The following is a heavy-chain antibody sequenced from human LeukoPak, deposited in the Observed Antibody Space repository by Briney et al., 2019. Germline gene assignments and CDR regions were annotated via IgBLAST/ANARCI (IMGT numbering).Heavy chain of an antibody. V-gene: IGHV3-23*01. J-gene: IGHJ4*02. CDR3: VIWGDYDVLTGYYVPDY. D-gene: IGHD3-9*01. CDR1: GFTFSNYA. Sequence: GGSLRLSCVASGFTFSNYAMSWVRQAPGKGLEWVSAITGSGTNRYYADSLKGRFTTSRDNSKNTVFLQMNSLRHEDTAIYYCVIWGDYDVLTGYYVPDYWGQGTLVTVAA. CDR2: ITGSGTNR.